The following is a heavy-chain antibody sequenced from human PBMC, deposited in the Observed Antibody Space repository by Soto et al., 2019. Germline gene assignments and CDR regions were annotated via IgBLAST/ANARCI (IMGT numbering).Heavy chain of an antibody. CDR2: INPNSGDT. J-gene: IGHJ4*02. D-gene: IGHD1-26*01. Sequence: ASVKVSCKASGYIFPAYYIHWVRQAPGQGLEWMGRINPNSGDTDHAQKFQGRVTMTWATSISTVYMELTTLTSHDTAVYYCAKKDRGWELQKGTSSFDYWGQGTLVTVSS. V-gene: IGHV1-2*06. CDR1: GYIFPAYY. CDR3: AKKDRGWELQKGTSSFDY.